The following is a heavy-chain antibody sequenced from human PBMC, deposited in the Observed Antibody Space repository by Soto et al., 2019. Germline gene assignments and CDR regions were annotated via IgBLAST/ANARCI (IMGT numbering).Heavy chain of an antibody. Sequence: SETLSLTCTVSGGSISSGDYYWSWIRQPPGKGLEWIGYIYYSGSTYYNPSLKSRVTISVDTSKNQFSLKLSSVTAADTDVYYCARTRLGGIDYWGQGTLVTVSS. CDR1: GGSISSGDYY. CDR2: IYYSGST. CDR3: ARTRLGGIDY. V-gene: IGHV4-30-4*01. J-gene: IGHJ4*02. D-gene: IGHD3-16*01.